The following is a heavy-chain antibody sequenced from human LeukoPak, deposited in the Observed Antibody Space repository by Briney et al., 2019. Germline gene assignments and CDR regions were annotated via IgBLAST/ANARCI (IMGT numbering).Heavy chain of an antibody. CDR2: IYSGGIT. D-gene: IGHD1-26*01. V-gene: IGHV3-66*01. J-gene: IGHJ4*02. Sequence: GGSLRLSCAASGFTVSSSYMSWVRQAPGRGLEWVSVIYSGGITYYADSVKGRFTISRDNSKNTLYLQMNSLRAEDTAVYYCARNLGGGTYDVGSYNWGQGTLVTVSS. CDR3: ARNLGGGTYDVGSYN. CDR1: GFTVSSSY.